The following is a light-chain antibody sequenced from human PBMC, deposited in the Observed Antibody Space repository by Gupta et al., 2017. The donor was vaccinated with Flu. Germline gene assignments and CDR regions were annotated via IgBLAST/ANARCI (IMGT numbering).Light chain of an antibody. CDR2: KTS. V-gene: IGKV1-5*03. Sequence: DTQMTQSPSTLSASVGDRVTITCRASQSISSWLAWYQQKPGEAPKLLIYKTSSVKSGVPSRFSGCGSGSEFTLTISGLQPDDFAIYYCQQYNSYSSTFGPGTKVEIK. J-gene: IGKJ3*01. CDR3: QQYNSYSST. CDR1: QSISSW.